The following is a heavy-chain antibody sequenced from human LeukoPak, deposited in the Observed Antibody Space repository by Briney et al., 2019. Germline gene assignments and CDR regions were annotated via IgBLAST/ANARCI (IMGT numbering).Heavy chain of an antibody. Sequence: GSLRFSCAASGFIVSSNYMSWVRQAPGKGLEWIGEIYHSGSTNYNPSLKSRVTISVDKSKNQFSLKLSSVTAADTAVYYCARVRVLLDGMDVWGQGTTVTVSS. J-gene: IGHJ6*02. CDR3: ARVRVLLDGMDV. V-gene: IGHV4-4*02. D-gene: IGHD3-10*01. CDR2: IYHSGST. CDR1: GFIVSSNY.